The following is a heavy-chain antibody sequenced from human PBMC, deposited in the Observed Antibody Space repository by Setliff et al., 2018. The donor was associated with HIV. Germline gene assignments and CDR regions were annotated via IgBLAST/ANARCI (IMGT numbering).Heavy chain of an antibody. V-gene: IGHV4-31*03. CDR2: IYYSGNT. CDR3: ARDKSGTGGPKYFFDY. D-gene: IGHD1-1*01. CDR1: GGSISSGGYY. J-gene: IGHJ4*02. Sequence: KPSETLSLTCTVSGGSISSGGYYWSWIRQHPGKGLEWIGYIYYSGNTYYNPSLKSRVTISADTSRNQLSLTLRSVTAADTAVYYCARDKSGTGGPKYFFDYWGQGTLVTVSS.